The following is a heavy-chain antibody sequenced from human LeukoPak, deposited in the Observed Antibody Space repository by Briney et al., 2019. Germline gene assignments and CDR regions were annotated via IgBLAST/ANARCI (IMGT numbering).Heavy chain of an antibody. D-gene: IGHD1-26*01. J-gene: IGHJ4*02. CDR1: GYSFSTYW. CDR3: ARRSYSASYYDY. CDR2: IFPGDSDT. V-gene: IGHV5-51*01. Sequence: GEPLKISCKGSGYSFSTYWIGWVRQMPGKGLERMGIIFPGDSDTRYSPSFQGQVPISADKSISTAYLQWSSLKASDTAMYYCARRSYSASYYDYWGQGTLVTVSS.